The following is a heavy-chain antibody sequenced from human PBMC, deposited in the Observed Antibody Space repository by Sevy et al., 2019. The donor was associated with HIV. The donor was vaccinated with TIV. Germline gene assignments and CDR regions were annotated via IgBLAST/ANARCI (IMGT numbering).Heavy chain of an antibody. Sequence: GGSLRLSCKASGFSFTDFWMQWVRQVPGKGPEWVANINQDGSEMFYVDLVKGRFTISRDNAESTLYLQMHGLRAGDAATYFCARRYFDLWGQGTVVTVSS. V-gene: IGHV3-7*01. J-gene: IGHJ4*02. CDR3: ARRYFDL. CDR1: GFSFTDFW. CDR2: INQDGSEM.